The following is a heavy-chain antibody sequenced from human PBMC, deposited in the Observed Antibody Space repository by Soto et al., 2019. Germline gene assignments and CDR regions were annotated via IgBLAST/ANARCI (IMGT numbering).Heavy chain of an antibody. CDR2: VNPGNGTT. V-gene: IGHV1-2*02. CDR1: GYTFTAYY. Sequence: ASVKVSCKASGYTFTAYYMHWVRQAPGQGLEWMGWVNPGNGTTSFAQKFQGRVTMTRDTSISTAYMKLSGLRSDDTAMYYCARDTYANFDYWGQGTLVTVSS. J-gene: IGHJ4*02. D-gene: IGHD2-8*01. CDR3: ARDTYANFDY.